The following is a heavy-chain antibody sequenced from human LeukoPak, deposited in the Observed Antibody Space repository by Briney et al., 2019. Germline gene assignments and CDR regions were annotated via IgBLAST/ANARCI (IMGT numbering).Heavy chain of an antibody. CDR1: GGSISSGSYY. V-gene: IGHV4-61*02. J-gene: IGHJ4*02. CDR3: ARGSSTGFDS. D-gene: IGHD2-2*01. Sequence: SETLSLTCTVSGGSISSGSYYWSWIRQPAGKGLEWIGRIYTSGSTNYNPSLKSRVTISVDTSKNQFSLKLSSVTAADTAVYFCARGSSTGFDSWGQGTLVTVSS. CDR2: IYTSGST.